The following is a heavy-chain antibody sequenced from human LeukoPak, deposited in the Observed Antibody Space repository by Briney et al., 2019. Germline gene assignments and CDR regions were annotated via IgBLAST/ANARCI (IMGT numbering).Heavy chain of an antibody. J-gene: IGHJ4*02. Sequence: SVKVSCKASGGTFSSYAISWVRQAPGQGLEWMGRIIPILGIANYAQKFQGRVTITADKSTSTAYMELSSLRSEDTAVYYCARSPGTTSHFDYWGQGTLVTVSS. CDR1: GGTFSSYA. CDR3: ARSPGTTSHFDY. CDR2: IIPILGIA. V-gene: IGHV1-69*04. D-gene: IGHD1-7*01.